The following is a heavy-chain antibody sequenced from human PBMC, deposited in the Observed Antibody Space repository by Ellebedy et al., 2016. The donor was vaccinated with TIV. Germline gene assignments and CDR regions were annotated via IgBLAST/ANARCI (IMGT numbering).Heavy chain of an antibody. CDR1: GFSLNNIIMG. J-gene: IGHJ4*02. D-gene: IGHD2-21*02. V-gene: IGHV2-26*01. CDR2: IFSKDEK. CDR3: ERALRYCGGDCSYKFDY. Sequence: SGPTLVKPTETLTLTCTVSGFSLNNIIMGVSWFRQPPGKALEWLANIFSKDEKSYKTSLKSKLTISKDTAKSQVILTMTDLDPLDTATNYCERALRYCGGDCSYKFDYWGQGTLVPVSS.